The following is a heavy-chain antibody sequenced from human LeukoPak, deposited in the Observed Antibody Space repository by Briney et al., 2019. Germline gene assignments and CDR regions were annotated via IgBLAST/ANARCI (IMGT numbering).Heavy chain of an antibody. Sequence: KPSETLSLTCTVSGGSISPYYWSWIRQPPGKGLEWIGYIYYSGSGSTNHNPALKSRVTISVDTSKNQFSLKLSSVTAADTAVYYCARHPPMFYYDSSDYWGQGTLVTVSS. CDR1: GGSISPYY. V-gene: IGHV4-59*08. D-gene: IGHD3-22*01. CDR2: IYYSGSGST. CDR3: ARHPPMFYYDSSDY. J-gene: IGHJ4*02.